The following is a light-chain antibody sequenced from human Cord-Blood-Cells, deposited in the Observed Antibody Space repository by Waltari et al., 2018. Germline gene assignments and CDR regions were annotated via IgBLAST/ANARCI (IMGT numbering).Light chain of an antibody. Sequence: EIVMTQSPATLSVSPGERATLYCRASQRFSSNLAWYQQKPGQAPRLLIYGASTRATGIPARFSGSGAGTEFTLTISSLQSEDFAVYYCQQYNNWPPWTFGQGTKVEIK. CDR1: QRFSSN. CDR2: GAS. J-gene: IGKJ1*01. V-gene: IGKV3-15*01. CDR3: QQYNNWPPWT.